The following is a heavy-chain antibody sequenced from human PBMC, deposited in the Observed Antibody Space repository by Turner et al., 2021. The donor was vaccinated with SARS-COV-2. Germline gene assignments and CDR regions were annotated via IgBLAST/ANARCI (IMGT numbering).Heavy chain of an antibody. V-gene: IGHV1-2*07. CDR3: ARDHRFVGWLPYVDYYYYGMDV. D-gene: IGHD3-3*01. Sequence: EQLVQSGAEVKKPGASVKVSCKASGSAYGADYMPWVRPATGKGLEWMEWINPNSGGTSDAHKFQGRVTMTGDTSISTAYMELSRLISDDTAVYYCARDHRFVGWLPYVDYYYYGMDVWGQGTTVTVSS. J-gene: IGHJ6*02. CDR2: INPNSGGT. CDR1: GSAYGADY.